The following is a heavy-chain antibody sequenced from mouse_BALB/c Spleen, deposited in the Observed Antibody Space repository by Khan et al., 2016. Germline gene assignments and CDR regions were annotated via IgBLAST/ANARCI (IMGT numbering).Heavy chain of an antibody. Sequence: EVKLEESGPSLAKPSQTLSLTCSVTGDSITSGHWNWIRKFPGNKFDFMGYISHSGDSYYNPSLKSRISITRDTSKNQYYLQLNTGTTEDTATYYCATGDYYGSAFAYWGQGTLVTVSA. V-gene: IGHV3-8*02. CDR1: GDSITSGH. CDR3: ATGDYYGSAFAY. CDR2: ISHSGDS. D-gene: IGHD1-2*01. J-gene: IGHJ3*01.